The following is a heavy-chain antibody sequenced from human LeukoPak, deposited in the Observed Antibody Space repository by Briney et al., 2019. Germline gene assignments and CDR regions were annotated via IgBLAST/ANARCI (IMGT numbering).Heavy chain of an antibody. D-gene: IGHD2-8*01. CDR1: GFTFDDYG. CDR3: ARGFRNGPFDC. CDR2: INRNGDNT. Sequence: GRSLRLSCEASGFTFDDYGMSWVRQVPGKGLEWVSGINRNGDNTDYADSVKGRFTISRDNAKNSHFLQMNSLRVEDTAFYYCARGFRNGPFDCWGQGTLVTVSS. J-gene: IGHJ4*02. V-gene: IGHV3-20*04.